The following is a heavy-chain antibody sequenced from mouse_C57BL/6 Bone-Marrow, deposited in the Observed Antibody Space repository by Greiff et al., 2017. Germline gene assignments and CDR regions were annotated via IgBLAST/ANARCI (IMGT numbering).Heavy chain of an antibody. CDR1: GYTFTGYW. J-gene: IGHJ3*01. CDR2: ILPGSGST. V-gene: IGHV1-9*01. Sequence: VQLQQSGAELMKPGASVKLSCKATGYTFTGYWIEWVKQRPGHGLEWIGEILPGSGSTNYTEKFKGKATFTADTSSNTAYMQLSSLTTEDSAIYDCAREDYYYGSSRFAYWGQGTLVTVSA. CDR3: AREDYYYGSSRFAY. D-gene: IGHD1-1*01.